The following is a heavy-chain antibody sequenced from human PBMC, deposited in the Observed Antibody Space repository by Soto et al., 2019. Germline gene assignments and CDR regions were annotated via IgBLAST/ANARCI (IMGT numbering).Heavy chain of an antibody. V-gene: IGHV4-61*08. Sequence: SETLSLTCTVSGAALSSGGYFYTWVRQPPGKGLEWLRYIYYSGGTNYNPSLKRRVTITLDKSKSQFYLRLISVTAADADDYYCTRDQSDDNYFDPWGQGTLVTVSS. CDR3: TRDQSDDNYFDP. J-gene: IGHJ5*02. CDR1: GAALSSGGYF. CDR2: IYYSGGT.